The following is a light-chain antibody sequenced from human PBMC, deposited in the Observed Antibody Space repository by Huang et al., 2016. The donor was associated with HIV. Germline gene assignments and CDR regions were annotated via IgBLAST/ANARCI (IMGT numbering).Light chain of an antibody. J-gene: IGKJ1*01. V-gene: IGKV1-8*01. Sequence: AIRITQSSSSLSASIGDRVTITCRASQDVSDYLAWYQQKAGKAPNLLMYSASNLQGGVPAQFSGNESATDFCLTISCLQSEGFATYYYQQYYLYPWTFGQGTKVEI. CDR3: QQYYLYPWT. CDR2: SAS. CDR1: QDVSDY.